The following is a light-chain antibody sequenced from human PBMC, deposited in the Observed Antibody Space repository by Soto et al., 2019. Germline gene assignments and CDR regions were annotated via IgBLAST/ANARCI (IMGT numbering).Light chain of an antibody. CDR3: QQYNNWPPLT. J-gene: IGKJ4*01. CDR1: QSVSSN. Sequence: EIVMTQSPATLSVSPGERATLSCRASQSVSSNLAWYQQKPGQAPRLLIHGASTRATGIPARLSGSGSGTEFTLTISSLQSEDSALYYCQQYNNWPPLTFGGGTKVEIK. CDR2: GAS. V-gene: IGKV3-15*01.